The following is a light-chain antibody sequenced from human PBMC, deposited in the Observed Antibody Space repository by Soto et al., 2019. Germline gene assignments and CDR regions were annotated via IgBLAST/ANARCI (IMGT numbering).Light chain of an antibody. CDR1: TNDVGGYKY. CDR3: SSYTSNDTLEV. CDR2: EVN. Sequence: QSVLTQPASVSGSPGQSITISCTGTTNDVGGYKYVSWYQQHPGKAPKLMIYEVNNRASGVSNRFSGSKSGNTASQTISGLQAEDEADYFCSSYTSNDTLEVFGAGTKVTVL. J-gene: IGLJ1*01. V-gene: IGLV2-14*01.